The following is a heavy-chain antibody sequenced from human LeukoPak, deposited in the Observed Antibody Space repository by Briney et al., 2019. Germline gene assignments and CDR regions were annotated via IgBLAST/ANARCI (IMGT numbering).Heavy chain of an antibody. CDR2: INQDERDK. CDR3: ARREAAAGKKYFQY. J-gene: IGHJ1*01. D-gene: IGHD6-13*01. V-gene: IGHV3-7*01. CDR1: GFTFRSSW. Sequence: GGTLRLSCAASGFTFRSSWMSWLRQAPGKGLEWVATINQDERDKSYVDSVKGRFTISRDNAENSLYLQMNSLRVEDTAVYYCARREAAAGKKYFQYWGQGTLVTVSS.